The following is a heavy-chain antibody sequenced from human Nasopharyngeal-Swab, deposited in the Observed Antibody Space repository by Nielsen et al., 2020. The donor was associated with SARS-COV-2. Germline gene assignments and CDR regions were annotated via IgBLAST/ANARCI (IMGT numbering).Heavy chain of an antibody. CDR3: ARDWGGYCSSTSCYEAEYYYYGMDV. V-gene: IGHV6-1*01. D-gene: IGHD2-2*01. J-gene: IGHJ6*02. Sequence: SETLSLTCAISGDSVSSNSAAWNWIRQSPSRGLEWLGRTYYRSKWYNDYAVSVKSRITINPDTSKNQFSLQLNSVTPEDTAVYYCARDWGGYCSSTSCYEAEYYYYGMDVWGQGTTVTVSS. CDR1: GDSVSSNSAA. CDR2: TYYRSKWYN.